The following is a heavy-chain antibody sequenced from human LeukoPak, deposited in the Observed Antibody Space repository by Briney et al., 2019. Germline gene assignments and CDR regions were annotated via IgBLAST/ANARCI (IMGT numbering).Heavy chain of an antibody. CDR1: GFTFSSYG. D-gene: IGHD1-14*01. J-gene: IGHJ4*02. V-gene: IGHV3-30*18. CDR2: ISYDGSNK. Sequence: GRSLRLSCAASGFTFSSYGMHWVRQAPGKGLEWVAVISYDGSNKYYADSVKGRFTISRDNSKNTLYLQMNSLRAEDTAVYYCAKDLIYFVTAEPRLDYWGQGTLVTVSS. CDR3: AKDLIYFVTAEPRLDY.